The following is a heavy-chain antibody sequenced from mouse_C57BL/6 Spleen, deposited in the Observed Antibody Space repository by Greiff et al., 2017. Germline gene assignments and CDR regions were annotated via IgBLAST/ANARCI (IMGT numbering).Heavy chain of an antibody. CDR3: ASPIYYDYDDYAMDY. J-gene: IGHJ4*01. D-gene: IGHD2-4*01. CDR1: GYTFTDYY. V-gene: IGHV1-26*01. CDR2: INPNNGGT. Sequence: EVQLQQSGPELVKPGASVKISCKASGYTFTDYYMNWVKQSHGKSLEWIGDINPNNGGTSYNQKFKGKATLTVDKSSSTAYMELRSLTSEDSAVYYCASPIYYDYDDYAMDYWGQGTTVTVSS.